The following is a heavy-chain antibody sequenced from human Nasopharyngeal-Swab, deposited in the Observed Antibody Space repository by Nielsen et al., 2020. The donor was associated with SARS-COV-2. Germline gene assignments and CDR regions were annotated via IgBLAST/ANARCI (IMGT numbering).Heavy chain of an antibody. V-gene: IGHV3-21*01. J-gene: IGHJ4*02. CDR2: ISSSSSYI. Sequence: GASLKISCAASGFTFSSYSMNWVRQAPGKGLEWVSSISSSSSYIYYADSVKGRFTISRGNAKNSLYLQMNSLRAEDTAVYYCARVGSGYPHPLYWGQGTLVTVSS. CDR1: GFTFSSYS. D-gene: IGHD3-3*01. CDR3: ARVGSGYPHPLY.